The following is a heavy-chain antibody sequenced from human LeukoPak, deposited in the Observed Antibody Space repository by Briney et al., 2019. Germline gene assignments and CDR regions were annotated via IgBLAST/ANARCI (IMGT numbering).Heavy chain of an antibody. V-gene: IGHV4-59*08. CDR1: GGSISSYY. Sequence: SEALSLTCTVSGGSISSYYWSWIRQTPGKGLEWIGYIYYSGSTNYNPSLKSRVTISVDTSKNQFSLKLSSVTAADTAVYYCASGGPYYYGSGSYPHWGQGTLVTVSS. CDR2: IYYSGST. D-gene: IGHD3-10*01. CDR3: ASGGPYYYGSGSYPH. J-gene: IGHJ4*02.